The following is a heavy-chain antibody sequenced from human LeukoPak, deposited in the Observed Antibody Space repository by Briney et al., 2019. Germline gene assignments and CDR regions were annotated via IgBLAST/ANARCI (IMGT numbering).Heavy chain of an antibody. D-gene: IGHD5-18*01. CDR3: ARDRRYGYYFDY. Sequence: GGSLRLSCAVSGFTFSSDWMIWVRQAPGKGLEWVANINPDGSEKYYVDSVKGRLTISRDNAKNSLYLQMNSLRAEDTAVYYCARDRRYGYYFDYWGQGILVTVSS. CDR1: GFTFSSDW. CDR2: INPDGSEK. J-gene: IGHJ4*02. V-gene: IGHV3-7*01.